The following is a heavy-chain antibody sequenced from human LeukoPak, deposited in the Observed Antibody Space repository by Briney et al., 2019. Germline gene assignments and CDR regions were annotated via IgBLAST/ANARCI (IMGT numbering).Heavy chain of an antibody. Sequence: SETLSLTCAVYGGSFSGYYWSWIRQPPGKGLEWIGEINHSGSTNYNPSLKSRVTISVDTSKNQFSLKLSSVTAADTAVYYCARVYGDYPNWFDPWGQGTLVTVSS. J-gene: IGHJ5*02. CDR3: ARVYGDYPNWFDP. CDR1: GGSFSGYY. CDR2: INHSGST. V-gene: IGHV4-34*01. D-gene: IGHD4-17*01.